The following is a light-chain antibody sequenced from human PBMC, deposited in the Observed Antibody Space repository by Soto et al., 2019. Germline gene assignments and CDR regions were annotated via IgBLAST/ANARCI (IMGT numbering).Light chain of an antibody. CDR3: SSYAGSNNYV. Sequence: QSVLTQPPSASGSPGQSVTISCTGTSSDVGGYNYVSWYQQHPGKAPKLMIYEVSKRPSGVPDRFSGSKSGNTASLTVSGLKAEDDADSYCSSYAGSNNYVFGTGTKVTVL. CDR1: SSDVGGYNY. CDR2: EVS. V-gene: IGLV2-8*01. J-gene: IGLJ1*01.